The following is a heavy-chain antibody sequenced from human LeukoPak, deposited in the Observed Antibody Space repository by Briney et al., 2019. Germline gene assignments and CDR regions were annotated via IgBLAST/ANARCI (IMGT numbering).Heavy chain of an antibody. J-gene: IGHJ4*02. CDR1: GFTLSNFW. CDR3: ARGAYYDILTGSHFDY. V-gene: IGHV3-64*01. D-gene: IGHD3-9*01. Sequence: GGSLRLSCAASGFTLSNFWMSWVRQAPGKGLEYVSGISSSGHSTYYANFVKGRFTLSRDNSKNTLFLQMDSLRADDVAIYYCARGAYYDILTGSHFDYWGQGTLVTVSP. CDR2: ISSSGHST.